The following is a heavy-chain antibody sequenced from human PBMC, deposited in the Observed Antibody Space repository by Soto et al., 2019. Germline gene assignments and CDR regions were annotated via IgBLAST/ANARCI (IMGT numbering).Heavy chain of an antibody. CDR3: AREEVATTYYYYYGMDV. CDR1: GYTFTGYY. V-gene: IGHV1-2*04. D-gene: IGHD5-12*01. Sequence: WASVKVSCKASGYTFTGYYMHWVRQAPGQGLGWMGWINPNSGGTNYAQKFQGWVTMTRDTSISTAYMELSRPRSDDTAVYYCAREEVATTYYYYYGMDVWGPGTMDTVS. J-gene: IGHJ6*02. CDR2: INPNSGGT.